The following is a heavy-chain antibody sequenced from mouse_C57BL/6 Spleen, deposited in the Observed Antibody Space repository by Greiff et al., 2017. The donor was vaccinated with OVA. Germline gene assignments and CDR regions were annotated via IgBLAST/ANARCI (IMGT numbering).Heavy chain of an antibody. J-gene: IGHJ4*01. V-gene: IGHV2-6*01. CDR2: IWGVGST. D-gene: IGHD1-1*01. CDR3: ASAGGSSPYYAMDY. Sequence: VQLKESGPGLVAPSQSLSITCTVSGFSLTSYGVDWVRQSPGKGLEWLGVIWGVGSTNYNSALKSRLSISKDNSKSQVFLKMNSLQTDDTAMYYCASAGGSSPYYAMDYWGQGTSVTVSS. CDR1: GFSLTSYG.